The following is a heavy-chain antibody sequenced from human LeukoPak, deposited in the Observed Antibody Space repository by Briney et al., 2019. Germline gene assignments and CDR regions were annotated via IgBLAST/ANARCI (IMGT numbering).Heavy chain of an antibody. J-gene: IGHJ4*02. D-gene: IGHD2-2*01. CDR1: GFTFSSYS. CDR3: AKASNPYCSSTSCYVFDY. V-gene: IGHV3-23*01. Sequence: GGSLRLSCAASGFTFSSYSMNWVRQAPGKGLEWVSAISGSGGSTYYADSVKGRFTISRDNSKNTLYLQMNSLRAEDTAVYYCAKASNPYCSSTSCYVFDYWGQGTLVTVSS. CDR2: ISGSGGST.